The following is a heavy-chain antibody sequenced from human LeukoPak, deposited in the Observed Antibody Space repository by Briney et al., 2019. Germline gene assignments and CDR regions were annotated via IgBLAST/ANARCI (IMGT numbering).Heavy chain of an antibody. CDR3: AGDYDYVWGSYRYNPLGY. J-gene: IGHJ4*02. CDR1: GGTFSSYA. Sequence: GASVKVSCKASGGTFSSYAISWVRQAPGQGLEWMGGIIPIFGTANYAQKFQGRVTITTDESKSTAYMELSSLRSEDTAVYYCAGDYDYVWGSYRYNPLGYWGQGTLVTVSS. CDR2: IIPIFGTA. D-gene: IGHD3-16*02. V-gene: IGHV1-69*05.